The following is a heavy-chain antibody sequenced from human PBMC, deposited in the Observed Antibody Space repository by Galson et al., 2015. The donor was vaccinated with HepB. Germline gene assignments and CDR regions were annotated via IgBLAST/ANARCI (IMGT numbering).Heavy chain of an antibody. J-gene: IGHJ6*02. CDR2: ISISGSTI. Sequence: SLRLSCAASGFTFSDYYMSWIRQAPGKGLEWVSYISISGSTIYYADSVKGRFTISRDNAKNSLYLQMNSLRAEDTAVYYCARDDKDYYDSSGLDYGMDVWGQGTTVTVSS. CDR1: GFTFSDYY. D-gene: IGHD3-22*01. CDR3: ARDDKDYYDSSGLDYGMDV. V-gene: IGHV3-11*01.